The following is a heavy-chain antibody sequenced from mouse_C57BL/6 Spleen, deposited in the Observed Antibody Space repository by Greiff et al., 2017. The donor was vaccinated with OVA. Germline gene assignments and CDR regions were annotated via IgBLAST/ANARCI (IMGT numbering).Heavy chain of an antibody. CDR2: IWWNDDK. V-gene: IGHV8-5*01. Sequence: VKLQESGPGILQPSQTLSLTCSFSGFSLSTSNMGIGWIRQPSGKGLEWLAHIWWNDDKYYNPSLKSRITISKDTSNNQVFRKITSVDTADTATYYCAQNPTSLGQSFDVWGTGTTVTVSS. J-gene: IGHJ1*03. CDR3: AQNPTSLGQSFDV. D-gene: IGHD4-1*01. CDR1: GFSLSTSNMG.